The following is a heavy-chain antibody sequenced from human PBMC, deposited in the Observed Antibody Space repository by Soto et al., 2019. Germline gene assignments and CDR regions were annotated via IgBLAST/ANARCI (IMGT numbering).Heavy chain of an antibody. CDR2: IRSKANSYAT. CDR1: GFTFSGSA. Sequence: EVQLVESGGGLVQPGGSLKLSCAASGFTFSGSAMHWVRQASGKGLEWVGRIRSKANSYATAYAASVKGRFTISRDDSKNTAYLQMNSLKTEDTAVYYCTRLGYYDLPNWYFDLWGRGTLVTVSS. J-gene: IGHJ2*01. CDR3: TRLGYYDLPNWYFDL. V-gene: IGHV3-73*02. D-gene: IGHD3-3*01.